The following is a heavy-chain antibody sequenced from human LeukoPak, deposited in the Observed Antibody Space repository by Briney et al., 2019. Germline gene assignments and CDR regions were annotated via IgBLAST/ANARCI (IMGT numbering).Heavy chain of an antibody. J-gene: IGHJ4*02. CDR2: IWYDATNK. V-gene: IGHV3-33*01. D-gene: IGHD3-22*01. CDR3: ARDYYYDSSGYWDYYFDY. Sequence: PGGSLRLSCAASGFTFSNYGMHWVRQAPGKGLEWVAVIWYDATNKYYADSVKGRFTISRDNSKNTLYLEMNSLRAEDTAVYYCARDYYYDSSGYWDYYFDYWGQGTLVSVSS. CDR1: GFTFSNYG.